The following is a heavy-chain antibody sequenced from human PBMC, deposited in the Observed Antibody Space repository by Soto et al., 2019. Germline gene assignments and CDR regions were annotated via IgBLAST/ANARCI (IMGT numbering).Heavy chain of an antibody. Sequence: EVQLVESGGGLVQPGRSLRLSCAASGFTFDDYAMHWVRQAPGKGLEWVSGISWNSGSIGYADSVKGRFTISRDNAKNSLYLQMNSLRAEDTALYYCAKDTGAGVAAAGTYYYGMDVWGQGTTVTVSS. CDR2: ISWNSGSI. J-gene: IGHJ6*02. D-gene: IGHD6-13*01. CDR1: GFTFDDYA. CDR3: AKDTGAGVAAAGTYYYGMDV. V-gene: IGHV3-9*01.